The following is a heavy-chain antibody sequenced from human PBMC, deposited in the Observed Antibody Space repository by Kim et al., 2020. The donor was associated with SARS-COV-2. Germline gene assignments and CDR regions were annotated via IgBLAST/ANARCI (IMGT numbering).Heavy chain of an antibody. D-gene: IGHD2-15*01. J-gene: IGHJ6*02. CDR3: TTEDCSGGSCYSCDAFSTYGMDV. Sequence: GGSLRLSCAASGFTFSNAWMSWVRQAPGKGLEWVGRIKSKTDGGTTDYAAPVKGRFTISRDDSKTTLYLQMNSLKTEDTAVYYCTTEDCSGGSCYSCDAFSTYGMDVCGQETTVTVSS. V-gene: IGHV3-15*01. CDR1: GFTFSNAW. CDR2: IKSKTDGGTT.